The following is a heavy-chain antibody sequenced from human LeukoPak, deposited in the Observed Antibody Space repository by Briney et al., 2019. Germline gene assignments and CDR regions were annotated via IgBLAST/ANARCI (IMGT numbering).Heavy chain of an antibody. D-gene: IGHD3-10*01. J-gene: IGHJ5*02. Sequence: ASVKVSCKASGYTFTVYYMHWVRQAPGQGLEWMGWINPNSGGTNYAQKFQGRVTMTRDTSISTAYIELSRLRSDDTAVYYCARVGGSGSYGPKTFDPWGQGTLVTVSS. CDR3: ARVGGSGSYGPKTFDP. CDR2: INPNSGGT. CDR1: GYTFTVYY. V-gene: IGHV1-2*02.